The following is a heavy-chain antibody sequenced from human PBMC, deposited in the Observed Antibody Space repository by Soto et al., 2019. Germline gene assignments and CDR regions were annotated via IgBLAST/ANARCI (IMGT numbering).Heavy chain of an antibody. D-gene: IGHD3-9*01. J-gene: IGHJ3*02. Sequence: PGESLKISCKGSGYSFTSGWIGWVRQMPGKGLEWMGIIYPGDSDTRYSPSFQGQVTISADKSISTAYLQWTSLKASDTAMYYCARRYDILTGPPDAFDIWGQGTMVTVSS. CDR2: IYPGDSDT. CDR3: ARRYDILTGPPDAFDI. CDR1: GYSFTSGW. V-gene: IGHV5-51*01.